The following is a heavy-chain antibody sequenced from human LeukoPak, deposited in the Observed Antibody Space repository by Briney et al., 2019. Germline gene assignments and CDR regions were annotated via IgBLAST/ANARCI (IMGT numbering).Heavy chain of an antibody. CDR2: ISTGGHTK. CDR1: GFTFSSYT. V-gene: IGHV3-23*01. D-gene: IGHD3-22*01. CDR3: AKVVTKGNYYDSSGYSLDY. J-gene: IGHJ4*02. Sequence: RGSLRLSCEGSGFTFSSYTMTRVRQAPGKGLEWVAHISTGGHTKYYAASVNGRFTIARDDSKNTLYLQMNSLRAEDTAVFYCAKVVTKGNYYDSSGYSLDYWGQGTLVTVST.